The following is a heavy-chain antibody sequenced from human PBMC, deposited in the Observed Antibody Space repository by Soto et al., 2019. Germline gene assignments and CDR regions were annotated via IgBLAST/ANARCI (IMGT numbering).Heavy chain of an antibody. Sequence: QVQLVQSGAEVKKPGSSVKVSCKASGGTFSSYAISWVRQAPGQGLEWMGGIIPIFGTANYAQKFQGRVTITADESTSTAYMELSSLRSEDTAVYYCARGINRGWPNYYYYGMDVWGQGTTVTVSS. CDR1: GGTFSSYA. J-gene: IGHJ6*02. CDR2: IIPIFGTA. CDR3: ARGINRGWPNYYYYGMDV. D-gene: IGHD6-19*01. V-gene: IGHV1-69*01.